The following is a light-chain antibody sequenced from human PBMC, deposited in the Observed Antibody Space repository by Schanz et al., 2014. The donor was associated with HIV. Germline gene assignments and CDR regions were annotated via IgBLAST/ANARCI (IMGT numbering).Light chain of an antibody. CDR2: DVS. CDR3: SSYTTSRTRV. V-gene: IGLV2-14*03. Sequence: QSALTQPASVSGSPGQSITIPCTGTSSDVGGYNYVSWFQHHPGEAPKLMIYDVSKRPSGFPDRFSGSKSGNTASLTISGLQAEDEADYYCSSYTTSRTRVFGTGTKLTVL. CDR1: SSDVGGYNY. J-gene: IGLJ1*01.